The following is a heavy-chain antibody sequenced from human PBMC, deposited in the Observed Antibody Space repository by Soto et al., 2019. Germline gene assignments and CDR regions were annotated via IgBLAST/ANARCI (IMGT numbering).Heavy chain of an antibody. J-gene: IGHJ6*02. CDR2: NSAYNGNT. CDR3: AREGQAPYYYYGMDV. V-gene: IGHV1-18*01. CDR1: GGTFSSYA. Sequence: GASVKVSCKASGGTFSSYAISWVRQAPGQGLEWMGWNSAYNGNTNYAQKFQGRVTMTTDTSTSTAHMELRSLRSDDTAVYYCAREGQAPYYYYGMDVWGQGTAVTVSS.